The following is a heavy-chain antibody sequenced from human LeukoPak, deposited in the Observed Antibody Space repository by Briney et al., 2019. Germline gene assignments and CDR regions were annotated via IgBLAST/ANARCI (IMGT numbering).Heavy chain of an antibody. J-gene: IGHJ4*02. V-gene: IGHV3-66*02. Sequence: PGGSLRLSCAASGFTFSSYSMNWVRQAPGKGLEWVSVIYSGGSTYYADSVKGRFTISRDNSKNTLYLQMNSLRAEDTAVYYCARDRHDLSHFDYWGQGTLVTVSS. CDR3: ARDRHDLSHFDY. CDR1: GFTFSSYS. CDR2: IYSGGST. D-gene: IGHD3-3*01.